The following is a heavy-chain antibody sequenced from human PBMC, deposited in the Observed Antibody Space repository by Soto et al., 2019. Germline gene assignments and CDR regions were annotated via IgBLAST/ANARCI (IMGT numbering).Heavy chain of an antibody. CDR3: STDEWE. J-gene: IGHJ4*02. V-gene: IGHV3-15*05. Sequence: EVQLVESGGGLVKPGGSLRLSCAASGFSFSNGWMSWVRQAPGKGLEWVGRIKSKIHGGTTDYAAHVKGRCTISRDDSKNTLYLQMHSLHHEETAVYYCSTDEWEWGQGTLVTVSS. CDR2: IKSKIHGGTT. D-gene: IGHD1-26*01. CDR1: GFSFSNGW.